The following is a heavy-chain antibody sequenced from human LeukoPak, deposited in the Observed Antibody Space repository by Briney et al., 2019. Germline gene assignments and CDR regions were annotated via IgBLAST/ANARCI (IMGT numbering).Heavy chain of an antibody. V-gene: IGHV1-2*02. J-gene: IGHJ4*02. CDR3: AREGARMRLFDY. CDR1: GYTFTGYY. D-gene: IGHD2/OR15-2a*01. CDR2: INPNSGGT. Sequence: EASVKVSCKASGYTFTGYYMHWVRQAPGQGLEWMGWINPNSGGTSYAQKFQGRVTMTRDMSTSTVYMELSSLRSEDTAVYYCAREGARMRLFDYWGQGTLVTVSS.